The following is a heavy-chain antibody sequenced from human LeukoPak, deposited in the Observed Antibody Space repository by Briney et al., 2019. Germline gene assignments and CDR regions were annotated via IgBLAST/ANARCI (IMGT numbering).Heavy chain of an antibody. Sequence: GALRLSCAASGFTFSSYAMSWVRQAPGKGLEWVSAISGSGGSTYYADSVKGRFTISRDNSKNTLYLQMNSLRAEDTAVYYCATGDTPQYFDYWGQGTLVTVSS. V-gene: IGHV3-23*01. J-gene: IGHJ4*02. D-gene: IGHD7-27*01. CDR3: ATGDTPQYFDY. CDR1: GFTFSSYA. CDR2: ISGSGGST.